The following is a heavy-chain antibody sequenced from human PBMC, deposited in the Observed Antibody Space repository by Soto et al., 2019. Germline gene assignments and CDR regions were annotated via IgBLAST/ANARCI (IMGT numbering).Heavy chain of an antibody. CDR1: GGSISSYY. J-gene: IGHJ1*01. CDR2: IYYGGST. CDR3: ARVNGDYGTEYFQH. V-gene: IGHV4-59*01. Sequence: SETLSLTCTVSGGSISSYYWSWIRQPPGKGLEWIGYIYYGGSTNYNPSLKSRVTISVDTSKNQFSLKLSSVTAADTAVYYCARVNGDYGTEYFQHWGQGTLVTVS. D-gene: IGHD4-17*01.